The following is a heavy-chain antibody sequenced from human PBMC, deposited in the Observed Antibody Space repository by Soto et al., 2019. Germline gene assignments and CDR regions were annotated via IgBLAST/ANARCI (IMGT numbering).Heavy chain of an antibody. CDR3: AKAWVYDSSGWSPDY. Sequence: QVQLVESGGGVVQPGRSLRLSCAASGFTFSSYGMHWVRQAPGKGLEWVAVVSDDGSNKYYADSVEGRFTIPRDNSKNTRDLEMNTLRAEATAVYYCAKAWVYDSSGWSPDYWGRGTLVTVSS. D-gene: IGHD3-22*01. CDR2: VSDDGSNK. J-gene: IGHJ4*02. V-gene: IGHV3-30*18. CDR1: GFTFSSYG.